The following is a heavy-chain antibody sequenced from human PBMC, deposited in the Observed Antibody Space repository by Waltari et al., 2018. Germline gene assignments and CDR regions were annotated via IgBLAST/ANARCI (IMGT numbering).Heavy chain of an antibody. CDR3: ARVNGGAAAVYKWFDP. CDR1: GFTVSSNY. Sequence: EVQLVESVGGLVQPGGSLRLSCAVSGFTVSSNYMTWVRQAPGTGLEWVSVIYRGGSRYYADSVKGRFTISRDNSKNALHLQMNSLRGEDTAVDYCARVNGGAAAVYKWFDPWGQGTLVTVSS. V-gene: IGHV3-66*01. J-gene: IGHJ5*02. CDR2: IYRGGSR. D-gene: IGHD6-13*01.